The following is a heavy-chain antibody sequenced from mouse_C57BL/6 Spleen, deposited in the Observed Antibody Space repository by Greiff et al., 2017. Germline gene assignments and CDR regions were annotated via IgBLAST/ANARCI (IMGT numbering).Heavy chain of an antibody. CDR2: IHPNSGST. Sequence: VQLQQPGAELVKPGASVKLSCKASGYTFTSYWMHWVKQRPGQGLEWIGMIHPNSGSTNYNEKFKSKATLTVDKSSSTAYMQLSSLTSEDSAVYYCARTDYGNYLYYFDYWGQGTTLTVSS. J-gene: IGHJ2*01. V-gene: IGHV1-64*01. CDR1: GYTFTSYW. D-gene: IGHD2-1*01. CDR3: ARTDYGNYLYYFDY.